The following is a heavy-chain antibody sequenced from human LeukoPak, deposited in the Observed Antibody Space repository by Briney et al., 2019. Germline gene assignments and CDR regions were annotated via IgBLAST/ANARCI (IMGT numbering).Heavy chain of an antibody. CDR2: IYTSGST. CDR1: GESFSGYY. Sequence: SETLSLTCAVYGESFSGYYWSWLRQPAGKGREWIGRIYTSGSTNYTPSLKSRVTMSLDTSKNPFSLKLSSVTAADTAVYYCARARGFGDSNWFDPWGQGTLVTVSS. J-gene: IGHJ5*02. CDR3: ARARGFGDSNWFDP. D-gene: IGHD3-10*01. V-gene: IGHV4-59*10.